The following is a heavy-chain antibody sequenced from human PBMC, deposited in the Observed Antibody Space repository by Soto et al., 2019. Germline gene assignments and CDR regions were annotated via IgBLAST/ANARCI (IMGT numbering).Heavy chain of an antibody. Sequence: QVQLVQSGAEVKKPGSSVKVSCKASGGTFSSYAISWVRQAPGQGLEWMGGIIPIFGTANYAQKFQCRVTITADESTSTAYMELRRLRSEDTDVYYCARDRGGYSYGPPYFDYWGQGTLVTVSS. V-gene: IGHV1-69*12. D-gene: IGHD5-18*01. J-gene: IGHJ4*02. CDR1: GGTFSSYA. CDR2: IIPIFGTA. CDR3: ARDRGGYSYGPPYFDY.